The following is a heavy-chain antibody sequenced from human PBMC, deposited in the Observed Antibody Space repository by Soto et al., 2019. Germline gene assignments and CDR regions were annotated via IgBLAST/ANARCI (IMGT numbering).Heavy chain of an antibody. CDR3: ARNTVAGRFDF. V-gene: IGHV4-61*03. D-gene: IGHD6-19*01. CDR1: GGSVSSGSYY. Sequence: SETLSLTCTVSGGSVSSGSYYWSWIRQPPGKGLEWIGYIYYSGSTNYNPSLKSRVTISVDTSKNHFSLKLSSVTAADTAVYYRARNTVAGRFDFWGQETLVTVSS. J-gene: IGHJ4*02. CDR2: IYYSGST.